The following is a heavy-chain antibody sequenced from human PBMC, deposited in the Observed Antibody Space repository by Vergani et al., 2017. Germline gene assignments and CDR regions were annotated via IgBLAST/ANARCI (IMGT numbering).Heavy chain of an antibody. CDR2: IIPIFGTA. CDR1: GGTFSSYA. Sequence: QVQLVQSGAEVKKPGSSVKVSCKASGGTFSSYAISWVRQAPGQGLEWMGGIIPIFGTANYAQKFQGRVTITADESTSTAYMELSSLRSEDTAVYYCARAHLDCTNGVCIPEWFDPWGQGTLVTVSS. D-gene: IGHD2-8*01. V-gene: IGHV1-69*01. J-gene: IGHJ5*02. CDR3: ARAHLDCTNGVCIPEWFDP.